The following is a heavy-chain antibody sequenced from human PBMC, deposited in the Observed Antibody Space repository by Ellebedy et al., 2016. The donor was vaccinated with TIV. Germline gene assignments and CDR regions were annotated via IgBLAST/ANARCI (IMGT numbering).Heavy chain of an antibody. CDR1: GYTFSGYY. D-gene: IGHD1-14*01. CDR2: IDPNNGAT. V-gene: IGHV1-2*02. CDR3: VRDLTNPLKGDY. J-gene: IGHJ4*02. Sequence: AASVKVSCKTSGYTFSGYYVHWVRQAPGQGLECMGWIDPNNGATTYAQKFQGRVTMTRDTSISTAYMELSRLRSDDTAVYYCVRDLTNPLKGDYWGQGTLVTVSS.